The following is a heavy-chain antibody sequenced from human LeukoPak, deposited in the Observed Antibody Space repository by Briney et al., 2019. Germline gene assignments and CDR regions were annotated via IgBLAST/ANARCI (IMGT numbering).Heavy chain of an antibody. Sequence: SETLSLTCTVSGGSISSSSYYWGWIRQPPGKGLEWIGSIYYSGSTYYNPSLKSRVTISVDTSKNQFSLKLSSVTAADTAVYYCARGVVPAAIGYWGQGTLVTVSS. J-gene: IGHJ4*02. CDR2: IYYSGST. CDR1: GGSISSSSYY. D-gene: IGHD2-2*01. CDR3: ARGVVPAAIGY. V-gene: IGHV4-39*07.